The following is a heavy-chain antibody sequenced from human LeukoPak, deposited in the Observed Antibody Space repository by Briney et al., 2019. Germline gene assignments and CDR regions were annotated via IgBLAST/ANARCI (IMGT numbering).Heavy chain of an antibody. V-gene: IGHV1-69*13. CDR1: GGIFNSKA. D-gene: IGHD3-22*01. Sequence: GASVKVSCKASGGIFNSKALSRVRQAPGQGLEWMGGIIPMFRTANYGQKFQGRVTITADDSTSTAYMELSSLRSEDTAVYYCARARSPSSGYLLRDHNWFDPWGQGTLVTVSS. CDR3: ARARSPSSGYLLRDHNWFDP. CDR2: IIPMFRTA. J-gene: IGHJ5*02.